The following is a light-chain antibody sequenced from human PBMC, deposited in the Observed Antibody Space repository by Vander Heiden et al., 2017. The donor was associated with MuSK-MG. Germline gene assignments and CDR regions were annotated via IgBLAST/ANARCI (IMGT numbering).Light chain of an antibody. CDR2: GAS. CDR3: QQYGSSLFT. J-gene: IGKJ3*01. Sequence: IVLTHTPGTLSFSPGERATLSCRASQSVSSSYLAWYQQKPGQAPRLLIYGASSRATGIPDRFSGSGSGTDFTLTISRLEPEDFAVYYCQQYGSSLFTFGHGTKVDIK. CDR1: QSVSSSY. V-gene: IGKV3-20*01.